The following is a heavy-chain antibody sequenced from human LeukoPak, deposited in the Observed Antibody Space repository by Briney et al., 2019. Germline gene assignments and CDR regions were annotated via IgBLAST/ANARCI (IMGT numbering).Heavy chain of an antibody. J-gene: IGHJ6*02. V-gene: IGHV1-46*01. CDR1: GYTFTSYY. CDR2: INPSGGST. D-gene: IGHD6-19*01. Sequence: ASVKVSCKASGYTFTSYYMHWVRQAPGQGLEWMGIINPSGGSTSYAQKFQGRVTMTRDTSTSTVYMELSSLRSEDTAVYYCARAPPKQWLVSYYYGMDVWGQGTTVTVSS. CDR3: ARAPPKQWLVSYYYGMDV.